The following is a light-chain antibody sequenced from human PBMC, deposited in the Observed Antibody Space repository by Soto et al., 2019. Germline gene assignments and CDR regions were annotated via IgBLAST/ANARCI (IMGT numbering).Light chain of an antibody. CDR2: GAS. J-gene: IGKJ3*01. CDR3: QQYDNWPRT. CDR1: QSIGSN. Sequence: EIVMTQSPATLSVSPGERATLSCRASQSIGSNLAWYQQIPGQAPRLLIYGASTRATGLPARISGSGSGTEFTLTISSLQSEDFAVYYCQQYDNWPRTFGPGTKVNIK. V-gene: IGKV3-15*01.